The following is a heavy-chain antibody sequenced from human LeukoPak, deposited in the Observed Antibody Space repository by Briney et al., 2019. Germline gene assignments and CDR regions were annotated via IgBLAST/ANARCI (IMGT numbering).Heavy chain of an antibody. Sequence: PGGSLRLSCAASGFTLSRYWMHWVRQTPGKGLVWVSRINSDGSSSSYADSVKGRFTISRDNAKNTLYLQMNSLRAEDTAVYYCARDPFGSEGFWGQGTLVTVSS. CDR2: INSDGSSS. CDR3: ARDPFGSEGF. D-gene: IGHD3-10*01. J-gene: IGHJ4*02. CDR1: GFTLSRYW. V-gene: IGHV3-74*01.